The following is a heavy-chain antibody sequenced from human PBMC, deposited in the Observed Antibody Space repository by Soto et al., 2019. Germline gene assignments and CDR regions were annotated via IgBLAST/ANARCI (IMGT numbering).Heavy chain of an antibody. CDR3: AKDTYYYSSSGYYVFDS. Sequence: GGSLKLSCAPIRFYFHSNVIHWVPQAPGKGLEWVAVISHDGSKTNYADSVKGRVTISRDNSKDTVYLQMNSLRAEDTAVYYCAKDTYYYSSSGYYVFDSWGQGT. J-gene: IGHJ4*02. D-gene: IGHD3-22*01. CDR1: RFYFHSNV. V-gene: IGHV3-30*18. CDR2: ISHDGSKT.